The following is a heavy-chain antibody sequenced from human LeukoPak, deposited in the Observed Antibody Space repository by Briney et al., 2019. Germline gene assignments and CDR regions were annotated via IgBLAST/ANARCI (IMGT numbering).Heavy chain of an antibody. CDR2: ISAYNGNT. CDR3: ARAMAVAGRSSNWFDP. J-gene: IGHJ5*02. Sequence: GASVKVSCKASGYTFTSYGISWVRQAPGQGLEWMGWISAYNGNTNYAQKLQGRVTMTTDTSTSTAYMELRSLRSDDTAVYYCARAMAVAGRSSNWFDPWGQGTLVTVSS. D-gene: IGHD6-19*01. V-gene: IGHV1-18*01. CDR1: GYTFTSYG.